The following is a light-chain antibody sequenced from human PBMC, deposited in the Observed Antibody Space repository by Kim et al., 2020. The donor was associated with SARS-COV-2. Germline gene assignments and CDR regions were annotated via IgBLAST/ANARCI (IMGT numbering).Light chain of an antibody. CDR3: QHYGTSPLT. CDR2: GAS. J-gene: IGKJ4*01. CDR1: QSVSNNY. Sequence: LSPGGRAPVSCRASQSVSNNYLAWYQQKPGQPPRLLIYGASSRATGIPDRFSGSGSETDFILTISRLDPEDFAVYYCQHYGTSPLTFGGGTKLEI. V-gene: IGKV3-20*01.